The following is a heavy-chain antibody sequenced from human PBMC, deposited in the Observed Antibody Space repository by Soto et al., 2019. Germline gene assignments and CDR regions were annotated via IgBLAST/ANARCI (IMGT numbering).Heavy chain of an antibody. J-gene: IGHJ6*02. V-gene: IGHV4-34*01. CDR3: GRGGRYYYGSGMLYYYYGMDV. CDR1: GGAFSGYY. D-gene: IGHD3-10*01. Sequence: ASETLSLTCAVYGGAFSGYYWSWIRQPPGEGLEWIGEIYHSGSTNYKPSPKSRVTISVDTSKNQFSLKLSSVTAADTAVYYCGRGGRYYYGSGMLYYYYGMDVWGQGTAVTISS. CDR2: IYHSGST.